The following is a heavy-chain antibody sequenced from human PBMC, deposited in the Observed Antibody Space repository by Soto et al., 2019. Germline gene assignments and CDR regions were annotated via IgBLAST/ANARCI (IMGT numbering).Heavy chain of an antibody. V-gene: IGHV4-39*01. CDR2: IYYSGST. Sequence: SETLSLTCTVSGGSISSSSYYWGWIRQPPGKGLEWIGSIYYSGSTYYNPSLKSRVTISVDTSKNQFSLKLSSVTAADTAVYYCARPSYCGGDCYGRNWFDPWGHGTLVTVSS. CDR1: GGSISSSSYY. CDR3: ARPSYCGGDCYGRNWFDP. D-gene: IGHD2-21*01. J-gene: IGHJ5*02.